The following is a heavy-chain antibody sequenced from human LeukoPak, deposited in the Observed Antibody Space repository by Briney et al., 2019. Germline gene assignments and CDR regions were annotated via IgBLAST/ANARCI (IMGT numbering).Heavy chain of an antibody. V-gene: IGHV4-31*03. CDR1: GGSISSGGYY. CDR3: ASDYDSSGYDY. CDR2: IYYSGST. J-gene: IGHJ4*02. Sequence: SETLSLTCTVSGGSISSGGYYWSWIRQHPGKGLEWIGNIYYSGSTYYNPSLKSRVTISVDTSKNQFSLKLSSVTAADTAVYYCASDYDSSGYDYWGQGTLVTVSS. D-gene: IGHD3-22*01.